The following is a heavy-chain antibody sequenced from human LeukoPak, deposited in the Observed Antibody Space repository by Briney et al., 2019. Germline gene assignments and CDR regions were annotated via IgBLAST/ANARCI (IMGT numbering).Heavy chain of an antibody. CDR1: GGSVIISSGL. Sequence: SETLSLTCTVSGGSVIISSGLWGWIRQPPGKGLEWIGRIYQSGSTYYNPSLKSRSTISVDTSTTQFSLKLSSVTAADTAVYYCAREAAGGSYSVDYWGQGTLVTVYS. V-gene: IGHV4-39*07. CDR3: AREAAGGSYSVDY. D-gene: IGHD1-26*01. J-gene: IGHJ4*02. CDR2: IYQSGST.